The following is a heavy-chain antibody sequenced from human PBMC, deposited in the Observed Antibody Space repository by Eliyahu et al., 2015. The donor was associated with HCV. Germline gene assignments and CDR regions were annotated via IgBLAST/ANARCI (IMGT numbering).Heavy chain of an antibody. D-gene: IGHD1-14*01. CDR2: MNAFRGYT. J-gene: IGHJ4*02. Sequence: QAQLVQSGAEVKKPGASVKVSCKASGFTFTGYDINWVRQAPGQGLEWMGWMNAFRGYTGYAQKFQGRVTMTGDTSISTAYMELSSLSSEDTAVYFCARTPTGRGFDNWGQGTLVTVSS. V-gene: IGHV1-8*01. CDR3: ARTPTGRGFDN. CDR1: GFTFTGYD.